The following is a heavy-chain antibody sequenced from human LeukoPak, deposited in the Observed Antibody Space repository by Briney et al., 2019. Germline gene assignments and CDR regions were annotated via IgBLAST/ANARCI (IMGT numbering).Heavy chain of an antibody. CDR2: ISSSSSYI. J-gene: IGHJ5*02. CDR1: GFTFSSYS. V-gene: IGHV3-21*01. CDR3: ARSQWLGDWFDP. D-gene: IGHD6-19*01. Sequence: PGGSRRLSCAASGFTFSSYSMNWVRQAPGKGLEWVSSISSSSSYIYYADSVKGRFTISRDNAKNSLYLQMNSLRAEDTAVYYCARSQWLGDWFDPWGQGTLVTVSS.